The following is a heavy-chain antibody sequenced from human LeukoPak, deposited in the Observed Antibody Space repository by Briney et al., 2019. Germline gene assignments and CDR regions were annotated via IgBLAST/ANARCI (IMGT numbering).Heavy chain of an antibody. CDR3: ARDGGGYVWGSPWDY. D-gene: IGHD3-16*01. Sequence: SGGSLRLSCAAPGFTVSSNYMSWVRQAPGKGLEWVSVIYSGGSTYYADSVKGRFTISRDNSKNTLYLQMNSLRAEDTAVYYCARDGGGYVWGSPWDYWGQGTLVTVSS. CDR1: GFTVSSNY. CDR2: IYSGGST. J-gene: IGHJ4*02. V-gene: IGHV3-53*01.